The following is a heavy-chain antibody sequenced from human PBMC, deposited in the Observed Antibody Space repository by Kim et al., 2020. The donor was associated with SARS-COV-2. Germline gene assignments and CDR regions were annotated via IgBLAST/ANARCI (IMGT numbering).Heavy chain of an antibody. CDR3: ARGGRQQLVPLWWFDP. V-gene: IGHV7-4-1*02. J-gene: IGHJ5*02. CDR2: INTNTGNP. CDR1: GYTFTSYA. D-gene: IGHD6-13*01. Sequence: ASVKVSCKASGYTFTSYAMNWVRQAPGQGLEWMGWINTNTGNPTYAQGFTGRFVFSLDTSVSTAYLQISSLKAEDTAVYYCARGGRQQLVPLWWFDPCGQGTLVTVSS.